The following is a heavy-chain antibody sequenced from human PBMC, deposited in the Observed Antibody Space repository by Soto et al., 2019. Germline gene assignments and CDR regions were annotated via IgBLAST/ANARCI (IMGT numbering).Heavy chain of an antibody. CDR2: VSDDGSNK. CDR1: GFTLSSYD. J-gene: IGHJ6*02. Sequence: QVQLVESGGGVVQPGRSLRLSCAISGFTLSSYDMHWVRQAPGKGLEWVAVVSDDGSNKYYADSVKGRFTISRDNSKNPLYLQMNSLGAEDTAVYYCARGFCSGGSCYYYCYGMDVWGQGSTVTVSS. V-gene: IGHV3-30*03. CDR3: ARGFCSGGSCYYYCYGMDV. D-gene: IGHD2-15*01.